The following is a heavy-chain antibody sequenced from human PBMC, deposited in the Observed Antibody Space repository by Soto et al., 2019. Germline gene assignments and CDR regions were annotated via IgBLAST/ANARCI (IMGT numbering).Heavy chain of an antibody. Sequence: EVQQVDSGGGLIQPGGSLRLSCAASGFTVSSNYMSWVRQAPGKGLEWVSVIYSGGSTYYADSVKGRFTISRDNSKNTLYLQMNSLRAEDTAVYYCARNYDSTAGGAFDIWGQGTMVTVSS. J-gene: IGHJ3*02. CDR1: GFTVSSNY. V-gene: IGHV3-53*01. D-gene: IGHD3-22*01. CDR2: IYSGGST. CDR3: ARNYDSTAGGAFDI.